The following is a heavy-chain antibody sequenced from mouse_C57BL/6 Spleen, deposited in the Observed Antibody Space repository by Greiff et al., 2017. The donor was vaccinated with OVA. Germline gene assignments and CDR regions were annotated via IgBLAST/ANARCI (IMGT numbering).Heavy chain of an antibody. V-gene: IGHV3-1*01. J-gene: IGHJ1*03. D-gene: IGHD1-1*01. CDR1: GYSITSGYD. CDR3: ARCSPLLSDWYFDV. CDR2: ISYSGST. Sequence: EVQLQESGPGMVKPSQSLSLTCTVTGYSITSGYDWHWIRHFPGNKLEWMGYISYSGSTNYNPSLKSRISITHDTSKNHFFLKLDSVATEDTATYYCARCSPLLSDWYFDVWGTGTTVTVSS.